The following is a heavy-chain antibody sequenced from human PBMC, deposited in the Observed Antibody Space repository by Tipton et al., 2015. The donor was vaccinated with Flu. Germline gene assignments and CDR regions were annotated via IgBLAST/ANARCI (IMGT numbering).Heavy chain of an antibody. CDR2: IYPGDSDT. CDR1: GYRFTSYW. Sequence: VQLVQSGAEVKKPGESLKISCKGSGYRFTSYWIGWVRQMPGKGLEWMGIIYPGDSDTIYSPSFQGQVTISADKSISTAFLQWSSLKASDTAMYYCVRLSDCSGGSCFLEAFDYWGQGTLVAVSS. J-gene: IGHJ4*02. V-gene: IGHV5-51*03. CDR3: VRLSDCSGGSCFLEAFDY. D-gene: IGHD2-15*01.